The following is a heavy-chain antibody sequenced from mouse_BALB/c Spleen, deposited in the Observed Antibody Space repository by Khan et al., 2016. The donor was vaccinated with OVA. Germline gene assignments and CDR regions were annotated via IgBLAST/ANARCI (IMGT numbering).Heavy chain of an antibody. J-gene: IGHJ2*02. D-gene: IGHD1-1*01. CDR2: ISYSGNT. CDR3: ARVYGGDFDY. Sequence: QLQEPGPGLVKPSQSLSLTCTVTGYSITSDYAWNWIRQFPGNKLEWMGFISYSGNTKYNPSLKSRFSITRDTSKNQFFLQLNSVTTEDTATYYCARVYGGDFDYWGQGTSLTVSS. CDR1: GYSITSDYA. V-gene: IGHV3-2*02.